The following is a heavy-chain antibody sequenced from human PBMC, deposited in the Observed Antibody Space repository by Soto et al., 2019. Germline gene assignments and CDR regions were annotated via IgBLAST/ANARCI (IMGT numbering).Heavy chain of an antibody. D-gene: IGHD4-17*01. V-gene: IGHV3-15*05. Sequence: EVQLVESGGDVVKPGTTLRISCEASGVSFINAWMSWVRQAPGKGLEWVGRIKSRTDGGTIEYGTPVKGRFTISREDSKNTVFLQMKSLQSDDTGVYFCAGGQDYRRLANWGQGTQVTV. J-gene: IGHJ4*02. CDR1: GVSFINAW. CDR2: IKSRTDGGTI. CDR3: AGGQDYRRLAN.